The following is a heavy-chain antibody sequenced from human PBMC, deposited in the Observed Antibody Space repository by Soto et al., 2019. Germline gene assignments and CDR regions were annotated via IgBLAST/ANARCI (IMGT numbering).Heavy chain of an antibody. CDR3: ARAAGWYAFDY. V-gene: IGHV4-59*01. D-gene: IGHD6-19*01. Sequence: SETLSLTCTVSGGSISSYYWSWIRQPPGKGLEWIGYIYYSGSTNYNPSPKSRVTISVDTSKNQFSLKLTSVTAADTAVYYCARAAGWYAFDYWGQGTLVTSPQ. CDR1: GGSISSYY. CDR2: IYYSGST. J-gene: IGHJ4*02.